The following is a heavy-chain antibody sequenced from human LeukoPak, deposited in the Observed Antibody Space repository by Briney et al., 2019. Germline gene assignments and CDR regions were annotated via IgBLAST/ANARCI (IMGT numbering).Heavy chain of an antibody. Sequence: PSETLSLTCTVSGGSISSYYWSWIRQPPGKGLEWIGYIYYSGSTNYNPSLKSRVTISADTSKNQFSLKLSSVTAADTAVYYCARDSSAAAGIYYFDYWGQGTLVTVSS. CDR3: ARDSSAAAGIYYFDY. V-gene: IGHV4-59*01. D-gene: IGHD6-13*01. CDR2: IYYSGST. CDR1: GGSISSYY. J-gene: IGHJ4*02.